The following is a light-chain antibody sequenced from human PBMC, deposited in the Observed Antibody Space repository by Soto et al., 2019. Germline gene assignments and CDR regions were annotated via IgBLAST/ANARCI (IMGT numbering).Light chain of an antibody. CDR3: QQYNNWPFT. J-gene: IGKJ3*01. CDR2: GAS. CDR1: QSVSSN. V-gene: IGKV3-15*01. Sequence: EIVMTQSPATLYVSPGERATLSCRASQSVSSNVAWYQQKPGQAPRLLIYGASTRATGIPARFSGSGSGTEFTLTISSLQSEDFAVNYCQQYNNWPFTVGPGTKEDIK.